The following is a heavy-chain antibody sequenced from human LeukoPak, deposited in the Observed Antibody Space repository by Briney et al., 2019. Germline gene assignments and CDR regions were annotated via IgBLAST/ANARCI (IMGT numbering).Heavy chain of an antibody. CDR2: IYPGDSDT. J-gene: IGHJ4*02. CDR1: GFTFSSYW. Sequence: GGSLRLSCAASGFTFSSYWIGWVRQMPGKGLEWMGIIYPGDSDTRYSPSFRGQVTISADKSISTAYLQWSSLKASDTAIYYCARPPYCSGGSCYSFDYWGQGTPVTVSS. D-gene: IGHD2-15*01. CDR3: ARPPYCSGGSCYSFDY. V-gene: IGHV5-51*01.